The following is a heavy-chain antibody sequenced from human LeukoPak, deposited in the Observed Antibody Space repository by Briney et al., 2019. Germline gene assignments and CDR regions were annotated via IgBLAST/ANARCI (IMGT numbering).Heavy chain of an antibody. Sequence: ASVKVSCKASGYTFTDYYIHWVRQAPGQGLEWMGRTNPNSGVTNYAQKFQGRVTMTRATSISTAYMDLSSLRSDDTAVYYCARETYSGSYYFDYWGQGTPVTVSS. CDR3: ARETYSGSYYFDY. J-gene: IGHJ4*02. D-gene: IGHD1-26*01. CDR1: GYTFTDYY. CDR2: TNPNSGVT. V-gene: IGHV1-2*06.